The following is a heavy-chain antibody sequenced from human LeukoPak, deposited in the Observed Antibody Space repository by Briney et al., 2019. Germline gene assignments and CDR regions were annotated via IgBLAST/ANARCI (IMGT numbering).Heavy chain of an antibody. Sequence: GGSLRLSCAASGFTFSSYAMGWVRQAPGKGLEWVSAISGSGGSTYYADSVKGRFTISRDNSKNTLYLQMNSLRAEDTAVYYCAKTLAAAWTYPNWFDPWGQGTLVTVSS. CDR2: ISGSGGST. CDR1: GFTFSSYA. D-gene: IGHD6-13*01. CDR3: AKTLAAAWTYPNWFDP. J-gene: IGHJ5*02. V-gene: IGHV3-23*01.